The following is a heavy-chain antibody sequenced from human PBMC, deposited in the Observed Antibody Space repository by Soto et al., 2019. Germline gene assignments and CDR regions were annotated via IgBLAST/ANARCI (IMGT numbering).Heavy chain of an antibody. CDR3: ARGRDEYKLGNV. CDR1: GGSFSGYY. CDR2: IHPSGST. Sequence: KHSATLSLTCDFYGGSFSGYYWSWIRQPPGKGLEWIGEIHPSGSTDYNPSLKSRVTILVDTSKSQFSLRLTSVTAADTAVYYCARGRDEYKLGNVWGPGTTVTVSS. J-gene: IGHJ6*02. V-gene: IGHV4-34*01. D-gene: IGHD7-27*01.